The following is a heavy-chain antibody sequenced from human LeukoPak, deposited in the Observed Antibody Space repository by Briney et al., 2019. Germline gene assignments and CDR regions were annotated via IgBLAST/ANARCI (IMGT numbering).Heavy chain of an antibody. D-gene: IGHD1-26*01. CDR1: GFTFTDYY. J-gene: IGHJ4*02. CDR3: AKDNGGSGWGELDY. CDR2: IGGVDGTI. V-gene: IGHV3-11*01. Sequence: GGSLRLSCAASGFTFTDYYMSWIRQAPGKGLEWVSYIGGVDGTIYYADSVKGRFTISRDYSKNTLYLQMNSLRAEDTAIYYCAKDNGGSGWGELDYWAQGTLVTVSS.